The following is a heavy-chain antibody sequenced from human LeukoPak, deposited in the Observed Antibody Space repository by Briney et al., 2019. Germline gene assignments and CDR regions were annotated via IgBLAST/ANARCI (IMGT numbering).Heavy chain of an antibody. V-gene: IGHV5-51*01. CDR3: ARQDTMIVTGVRY. CDR2: IYPGDSDT. CDR1: GYSFTSYW. J-gene: IGHJ4*02. Sequence: GASLKISCKGSGYSFTSYWIGWVRQLPGKGLEWMGIIYPGDSDTRYNPSFQGQVTISADKSISTAYLQWSSLKASDTAMYYCARQDTMIVTGVRYWGQGTLVTVSS. D-gene: IGHD3-22*01.